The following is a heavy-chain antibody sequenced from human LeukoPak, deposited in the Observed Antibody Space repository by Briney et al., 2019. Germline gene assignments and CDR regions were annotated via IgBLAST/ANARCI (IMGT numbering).Heavy chain of an antibody. Sequence: SQTLSLTCAISGDSVSSKSAAWNWIRQSPSRDLKWLGRTYYRSSWYNDSALSVKSRITINPDTSKNQFSLQLNSVTPEYTAVYYCARDPRIAAAAHFDYWGQGTLVTVSS. V-gene: IGHV6-1*01. D-gene: IGHD6-13*01. CDR1: GDSVSSKSAA. J-gene: IGHJ4*02. CDR3: ARDPRIAAAAHFDY. CDR2: TYYRSSWYN.